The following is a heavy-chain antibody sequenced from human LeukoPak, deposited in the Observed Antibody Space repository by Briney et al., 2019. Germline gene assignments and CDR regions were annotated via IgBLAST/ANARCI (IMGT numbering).Heavy chain of an antibody. CDR1: GFTFSSHG. CDR3: ARDYYDSSGYYVPVYYYYYMDV. J-gene: IGHJ6*03. V-gene: IGHV3-23*01. CDR2: IIPSGHTT. Sequence: PGGSLRLSCVASGFTFSSHGMNWVRQAPGKGLEWVSGIIPSGHTTYYADSVRGRFTISRDNSRNTVYLQMNSLRAEDTAVYYCARDYYDSSGYYVPVYYYYYMDVWGKGTTVTVSS. D-gene: IGHD3-22*01.